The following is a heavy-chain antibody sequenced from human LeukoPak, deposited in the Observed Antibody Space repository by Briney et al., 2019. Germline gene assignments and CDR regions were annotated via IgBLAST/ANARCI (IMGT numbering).Heavy chain of an antibody. CDR1: GGSISGSSYY. J-gene: IGHJ4*02. CDR2: IYYSGST. Sequence: PSETLSLTCTVSGGSISGSSYYWGWIRQPPGKGLEWIGSIYYSGSTYYNPSLKSRVTISVDTSKNQFSLKLSSVTAADTAVYYCARDQAYCGGDCANNWGQGTLVTVSS. D-gene: IGHD2-21*02. V-gene: IGHV4-39*07. CDR3: ARDQAYCGGDCANN.